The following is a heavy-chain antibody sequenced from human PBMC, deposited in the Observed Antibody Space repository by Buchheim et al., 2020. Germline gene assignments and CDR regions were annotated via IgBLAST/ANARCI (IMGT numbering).Heavy chain of an antibody. J-gene: IGHJ6*02. CDR2: ISGSGGST. V-gene: IGHV3-23*01. D-gene: IGHD3-10*01. Sequence: EVQLLESGGGLVQPGGSLRLSCAASGFTFSSYAMSWVRQAPGKGLEWVSAISGSGGSTYYADSVKGRFTISRDNSKDTLDLQMNSLRAEDTAVYYCAKAGGGSGRGARAVRYYGMDVWGQGTT. CDR1: GFTFSSYA. CDR3: AKAGGGSGRGARAVRYYGMDV.